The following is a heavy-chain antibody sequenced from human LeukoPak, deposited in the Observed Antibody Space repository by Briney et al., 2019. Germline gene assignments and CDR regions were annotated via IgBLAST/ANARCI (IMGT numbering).Heavy chain of an antibody. CDR3: AKDFPVVVVSGGMDV. J-gene: IGHJ6*02. D-gene: IGHD2-15*01. V-gene: IGHV3-30*18. CDR2: ISYDGSNK. CDR1: GFTFSSYG. Sequence: GGSLRLSCAASGFTFSSYGMHWVRQAPGKGLEWVAVISYDGSNKYYADSVKGRFTISRDNSKNTLYLQMNSLRAEDTAVYYCAKDFPVVVVSGGMDVWGQGTTVTVSS.